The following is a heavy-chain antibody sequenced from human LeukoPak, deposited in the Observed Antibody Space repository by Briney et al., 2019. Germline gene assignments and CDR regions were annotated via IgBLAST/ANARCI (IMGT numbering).Heavy chain of an antibody. CDR2: ISGGGGST. Sequence: PGGSLRLSCAASGFTFSNYAMSWVRQAPGKGLEWVSAISGGGGSTYYADSVKGRFTISRDNSKNTLYLQRNSLRAEDTAIYYCAKRVPAAAGTRFDYWGQGTLVTVSS. V-gene: IGHV3-23*01. D-gene: IGHD6-13*01. CDR1: GFTFSNYA. CDR3: AKRVPAAAGTRFDY. J-gene: IGHJ4*02.